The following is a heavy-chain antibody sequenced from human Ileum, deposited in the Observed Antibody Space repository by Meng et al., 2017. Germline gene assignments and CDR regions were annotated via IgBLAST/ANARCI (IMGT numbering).Heavy chain of an antibody. J-gene: IGHJ4*02. Sequence: QVQLGGSGGGGVEPGRSLRLSWAASGFSFRSYGMHWVRQAPGKGLEWVAVIWADGNTKDYADSVKGRFTISRDNSKNTLYLQMSSLRAEDTAVYYCATDRGGSPFDYWGQGTLVTVSS. CDR1: GFSFRSYG. CDR3: ATDRGGSPFDY. CDR2: IWADGNTK. D-gene: IGHD2-15*01. V-gene: IGHV3-33*01.